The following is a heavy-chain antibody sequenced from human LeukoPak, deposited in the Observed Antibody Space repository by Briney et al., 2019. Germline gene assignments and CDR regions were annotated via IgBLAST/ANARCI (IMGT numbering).Heavy chain of an antibody. J-gene: IGHJ4*02. D-gene: IGHD1-26*01. Sequence: TGGSLRLSCAASGFTFSSYWMSWVRQAPGKGLEWVANIKPDGSDQYYVDSVKGRLTISRDNAKNSLYLQMNSLRAEDTAVYYCVRWSLGDYWGQGTLVTVSS. CDR3: VRWSLGDY. V-gene: IGHV3-7*01. CDR2: IKPDGSDQ. CDR1: GFTFSSYW.